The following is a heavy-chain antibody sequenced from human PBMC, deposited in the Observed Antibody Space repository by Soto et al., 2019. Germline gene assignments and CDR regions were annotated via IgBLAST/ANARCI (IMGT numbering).Heavy chain of an antibody. CDR3: ARGAPVGYCSSTSCYRRPYYFDY. D-gene: IGHD2-2*02. Sequence: QVQLQQWGAGLLKPSETLSLTCAVYGGSFSGYYWSWIRQPPGKGLEWIGEINHSGSTNYNPSLKSRVTISVDTSKNQLSLKLSSVTAADTAVYYCARGAPVGYCSSTSCYRRPYYFDYWGQGTLVTVSS. CDR1: GGSFSGYY. J-gene: IGHJ4*02. V-gene: IGHV4-34*01. CDR2: INHSGST.